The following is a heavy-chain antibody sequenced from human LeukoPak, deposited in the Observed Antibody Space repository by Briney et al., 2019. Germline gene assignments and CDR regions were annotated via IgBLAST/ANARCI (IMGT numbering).Heavy chain of an antibody. J-gene: IGHJ4*02. CDR2: INPHSGGT. Sequence: ASVKVSCKASGYTFIGYYMHWVRQAPGQGLQWMGRINPHSGGTNYAQKFQGRVTMTRDTSISTAYMKLSCLRSDDTAVYYCASGHNVDTSMVADWGQGTLVTVSS. CDR1: GYTFIGYY. V-gene: IGHV1-2*06. CDR3: ASGHNVDTSMVAD. D-gene: IGHD5-18*01.